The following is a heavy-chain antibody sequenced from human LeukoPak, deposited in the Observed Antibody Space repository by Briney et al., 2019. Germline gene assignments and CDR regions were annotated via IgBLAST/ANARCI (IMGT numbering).Heavy chain of an antibody. D-gene: IGHD6-19*01. J-gene: IGHJ3*02. CDR2: ISHDGRSE. CDR3: ARDSNGWLGGGFDI. V-gene: IGHV3-30*04. Sequence: PGGSLRLSCPASGFTFSGYVMYWVRQAPGKGLEWVALISHDGRSEYYGDSVNGRFTISRDNSKNTLYLQMTSLRPEDTAVYYCARDSNGWLGGGFDIWGQGTLVTVSS. CDR1: GFTFSGYV.